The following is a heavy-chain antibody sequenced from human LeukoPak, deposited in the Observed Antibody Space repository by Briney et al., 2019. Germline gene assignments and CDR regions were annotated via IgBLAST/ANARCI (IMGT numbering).Heavy chain of an antibody. CDR2: INPSGGST. V-gene: IGHV1-46*02. D-gene: IGHD4-17*01. Sequence: ASVKVSFKASGYTFNIYYMHWVRQAPGQGLEWMGIINPSGGSTSYAQKFQGRVTITRDTSTSTVYMELSSLRSEDTAVYYCARESYGEEDNWGQGTLVTVSS. CDR3: ARESYGEEDN. CDR1: GYTFNIYY. J-gene: IGHJ4*02.